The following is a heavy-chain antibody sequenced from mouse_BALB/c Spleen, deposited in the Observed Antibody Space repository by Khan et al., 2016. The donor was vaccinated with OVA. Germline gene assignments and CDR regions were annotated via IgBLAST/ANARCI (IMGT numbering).Heavy chain of an antibody. D-gene: IGHD1-1*01. V-gene: IGHV3-2*02. CDR1: GYSITTDYA. CDR2: ISYSGNT. J-gene: IGHJ2*01. Sequence: QLEESGPGLVKPSQSPSLTCTVTGYSITTDYAWNWIRQFPGNKLEWMGYISYSGNTKYNPSLKSRISITRDTSKNQFFLQLKSVTTEDTARYYCARVYGGDFDYWGQGTTLTVSS. CDR3: ARVYGGDFDY.